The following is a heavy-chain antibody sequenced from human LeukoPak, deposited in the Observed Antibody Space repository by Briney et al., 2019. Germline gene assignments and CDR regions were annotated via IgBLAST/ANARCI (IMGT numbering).Heavy chain of an antibody. CDR2: INPNSGGT. CDR1: GYTFTGYY. J-gene: IGHJ5*01. Sequence: ASVKVSCKASGYTFTGYYMHWVRQAPGQGLEWMGWINPNSGGTNYAQKFQGRVTMTRDTSISTAYMELSRLRSDDMAIYYCARGAILRYFDWLLGANWFDSWGQGTLVTVSS. D-gene: IGHD3-9*01. V-gene: IGHV1-2*02. CDR3: ARGAILRYFDWLLGANWFDS.